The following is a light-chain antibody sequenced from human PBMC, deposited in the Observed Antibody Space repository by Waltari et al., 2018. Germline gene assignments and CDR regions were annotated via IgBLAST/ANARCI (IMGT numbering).Light chain of an antibody. CDR2: EVF. CDR3: PSYEPISISLL. CDR1: SSDVGSYNL. J-gene: IGLJ2*01. Sequence: QSALTQPASVSGSPGQSITITCTGSSSDVGSYNLVSWYPLHPGQAPQVIISEVFKRPPGVFGRFPGSKAGHPASLTISGLRAEDEAYYYCPSYEPISISLLFGGGTKLTVL. V-gene: IGLV2-23*02.